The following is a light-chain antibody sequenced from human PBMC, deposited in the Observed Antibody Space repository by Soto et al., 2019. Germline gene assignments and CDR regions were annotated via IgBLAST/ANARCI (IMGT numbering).Light chain of an antibody. V-gene: IGKV1-9*01. CDR2: AAS. J-gene: IGKJ5*01. CDR1: QGINTY. Sequence: DIQLTQSPSFLSASVGDRVTITCRASQGINTYLAWYQQKPGKAPKLLIFAASTLQNGVPSRFSGSGSGTEFTVTITDLQPEDFATYYCQQRKSYPITFGQGTRLEIK. CDR3: QQRKSYPIT.